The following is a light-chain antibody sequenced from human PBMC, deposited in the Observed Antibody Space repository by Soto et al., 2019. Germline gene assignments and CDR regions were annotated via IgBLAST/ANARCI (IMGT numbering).Light chain of an antibody. CDR1: QSVSSNY. V-gene: IGKV3-20*01. CDR2: GAS. Sequence: EIVLTQSAGTLSLPPGERATLSCRASQSVSSNYLAWYQQKPGQAPRLLIYGASSRATGIPDRFSGSGSGTDFTLTISRLEPEDFAVYYCLRYGGSPGTFGQGTKLEIK. J-gene: IGKJ2*01. CDR3: LRYGGSPGT.